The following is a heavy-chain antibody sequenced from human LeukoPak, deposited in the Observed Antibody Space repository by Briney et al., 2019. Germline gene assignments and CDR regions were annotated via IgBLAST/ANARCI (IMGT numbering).Heavy chain of an antibody. V-gene: IGHV3-23*01. CDR1: GFTFSSYA. J-gene: IGHJ4*02. CDR3: AKDRDYDFWSGYYWHN. CDR2: ISGSGGCT. Sequence: GGSLRLSCAASGFTFSSYAMSWVRQAPGRGLEWVSSISGSGGCTYYADSVKGRCTISRDNAKDALYLQMHSLRGEDTAVYFCAKDRDYDFWSGYYWHNWGQGPLVTVSS. D-gene: IGHD3-3*01.